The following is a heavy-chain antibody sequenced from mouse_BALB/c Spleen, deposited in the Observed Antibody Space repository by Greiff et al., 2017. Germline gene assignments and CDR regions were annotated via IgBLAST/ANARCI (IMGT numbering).Heavy chain of an antibody. CDR2: IDPANGNT. J-gene: IGHJ4*01. Sequence: VQLQQSGAELVKPGASVKLSCTASGFNIKDTYMHWVKQRPEQGLEWIGRIDPANGNTKYDPKFQGKATITADTSSNTAYLQLSSPTSEDTAVYYCARWLLRAAMDYWGQGTSVTVSS. CDR3: ARWLLRAAMDY. D-gene: IGHD2-3*01. V-gene: IGHV14-3*02. CDR1: GFNIKDTY.